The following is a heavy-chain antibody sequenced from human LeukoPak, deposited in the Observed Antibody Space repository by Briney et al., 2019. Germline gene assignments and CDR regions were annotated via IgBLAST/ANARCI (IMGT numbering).Heavy chain of an antibody. V-gene: IGHV1-69*13. CDR3: ARVVTPRYCTTPSCYWKGWFDP. Sequence: ASVKVSCTASGGTFRRYAMSWVRQAPGQGLEWMGGIIPMFGTANYAQNFQGRVTITADESTGTAYMDLSSLRSEDTAVYYCARVVTPRYCTTPSCYWKGWFDPWGQGTLVTVSS. CDR2: IIPMFGTA. J-gene: IGHJ5*02. D-gene: IGHD2-2*01. CDR1: GGTFRRYA.